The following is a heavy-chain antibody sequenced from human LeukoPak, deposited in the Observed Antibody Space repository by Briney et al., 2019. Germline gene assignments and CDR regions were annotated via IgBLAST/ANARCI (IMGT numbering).Heavy chain of an antibody. Sequence: GESLQISCRGSGYSFTSYWIGWVRQMPGKGLEWMGIMYPGDSDTRYSPSFQGQVTISADKSISTAYLQWSSLKASDTAMYYCARRWCSSTSCLFDWFDPWGQGTLVTVSS. D-gene: IGHD2-2*01. CDR2: MYPGDSDT. V-gene: IGHV5-51*01. CDR3: ARRWCSSTSCLFDWFDP. J-gene: IGHJ5*02. CDR1: GYSFTSYW.